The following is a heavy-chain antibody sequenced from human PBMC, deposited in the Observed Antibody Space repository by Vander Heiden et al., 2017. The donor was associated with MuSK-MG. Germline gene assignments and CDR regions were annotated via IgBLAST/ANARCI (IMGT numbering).Heavy chain of an antibody. CDR2: IYSGGST. Sequence: EVQLVESGGGLIQPGGSLRLSCAASGFTVSSNYMSWVRQAPGKGLEWVSVIYSGGSTYYADSVKGRFTISRDNSKNTLYLQMNSLRAEDTAVYYCARVIPVLDDYDSRVGAFDIWGQGTMVTVSS. CDR3: ARVIPVLDDYDSRVGAFDI. D-gene: IGHD3-22*01. J-gene: IGHJ3*02. CDR1: GFTVSSNY. V-gene: IGHV3-53*01.